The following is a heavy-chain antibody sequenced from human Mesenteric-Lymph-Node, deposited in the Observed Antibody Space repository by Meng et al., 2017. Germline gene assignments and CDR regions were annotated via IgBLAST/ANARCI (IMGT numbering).Heavy chain of an antibody. D-gene: IGHD1-1*01. CDR1: GFTFSSYG. J-gene: IGHJ1*01. Sequence: GESLKISCAASGFTFSSYGMHWVRQAPGKGLEWVAVIWYDGSNKYYADSVKGRFTISRDNSKNTLYLQMNSLRAEDTAIYYCAKPWSGAAEYFHHWGQGTLVTVSS. CDR3: AKPWSGAAEYFHH. V-gene: IGHV3-33*06. CDR2: IWYDGSNK.